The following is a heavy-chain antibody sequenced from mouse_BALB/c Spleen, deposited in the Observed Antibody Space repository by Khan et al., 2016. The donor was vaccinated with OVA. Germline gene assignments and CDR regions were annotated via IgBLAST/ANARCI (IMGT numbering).Heavy chain of an antibody. D-gene: IGHD1-1*01. Sequence: QVRLQQSGAELAKPGASMKMSCKASGYTFTTYWMHWIKQRPGQGLEWIGYINPNTGYNECEQKFKDKATLTADKSSSTVYMQLSSMTSEDSAVDYCATSVQYGCNYYFGIDYWGQGTSVTVSS. J-gene: IGHJ4*01. V-gene: IGHV1-7*01. CDR3: ATSVQYGCNYYFGIDY. CDR1: GYTFTTYW. CDR2: INPNTGYN.